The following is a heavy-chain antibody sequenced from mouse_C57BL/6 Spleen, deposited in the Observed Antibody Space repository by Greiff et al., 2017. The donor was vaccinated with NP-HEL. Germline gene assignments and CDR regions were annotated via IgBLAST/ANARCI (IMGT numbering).Heavy chain of an antibody. V-gene: IGHV1-82*01. CDR1: GYAFSSSW. Sequence: QVQLKQSGPELVKPGASVKISCKASGYAFSSSWMNWVKQRPGKGLEWIGRIYPGDGDTNYNGKFKGKATLTADKSSSTAYMQLSSLTSEDSAVYFCATDYGNAAWFAYWGQGTLVTVSA. D-gene: IGHD2-1*01. CDR2: IYPGDGDT. J-gene: IGHJ3*01. CDR3: ATDYGNAAWFAY.